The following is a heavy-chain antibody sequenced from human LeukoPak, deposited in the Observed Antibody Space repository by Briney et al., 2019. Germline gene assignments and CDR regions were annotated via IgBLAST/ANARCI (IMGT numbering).Heavy chain of an antibody. Sequence: GGSLRLSCAASGFTFSSYWMHWVRQAPGKGLVWVSRINSDGSSTSYADSVKGRFTISGDNAKNTLYLQMNSLRAEDTAVYYCARTDDYGDYNPFDYWGQGTLVTVSS. CDR1: GFTFSSYW. J-gene: IGHJ4*02. D-gene: IGHD4-17*01. CDR2: INSDGSST. CDR3: ARTDDYGDYNPFDY. V-gene: IGHV3-74*01.